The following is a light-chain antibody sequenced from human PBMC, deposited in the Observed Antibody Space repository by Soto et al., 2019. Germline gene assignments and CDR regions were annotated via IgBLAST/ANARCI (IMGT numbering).Light chain of an antibody. CDR2: SAS. J-gene: IGKJ4*01. Sequence: DVLMTTSPASLAVSLGERATIHCKSSQSVLYSSINNNYVSWHQQKPGQPPKLLICSASTREAGVPDRFSSSGSGTDFTLTISILQADDVAVYYCQQNYSTPLTFGGGTKVDIK. CDR1: QSVLYSSINNNY. CDR3: QQNYSTPLT. V-gene: IGKV4-1*01.